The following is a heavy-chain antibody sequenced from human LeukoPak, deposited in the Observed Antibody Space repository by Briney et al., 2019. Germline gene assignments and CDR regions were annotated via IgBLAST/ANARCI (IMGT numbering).Heavy chain of an antibody. D-gene: IGHD2-15*01. Sequence: ASVKVSCMASGGTFSSYAISWVRQAPGQGLEWMGGIIPIFGTANYAQKFQGRVTITADESTSTAYMELSSLRSEDTAVYYCARAPGYCSGGSCYYPASYYYYGMDVWGQGTTVTVSS. CDR2: IIPIFGTA. CDR3: ARAPGYCSGGSCYYPASYYYYGMDV. V-gene: IGHV1-69*13. CDR1: GGTFSSYA. J-gene: IGHJ6*02.